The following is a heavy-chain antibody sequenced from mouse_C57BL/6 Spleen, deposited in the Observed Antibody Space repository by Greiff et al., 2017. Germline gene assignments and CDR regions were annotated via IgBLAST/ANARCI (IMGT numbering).Heavy chain of an antibody. J-gene: IGHJ1*03. CDR1: GFTFSSYA. V-gene: IGHV5-9-1*02. CDR2: ISSGGDYI. D-gene: IGHD2-3*01. CDR3: TRDRIYDGYHWYFDV. Sequence: EVKLMESGEGLVKPGGSLKLSCAASGFTFSSYAMSWVRQTPEKRLEWVAYISSGGDYIYYADTVKGRFTISRDNARNTLYLQMSSLKSEDTAMHYCTRDRIYDGYHWYFDVWGTGTTVTVSS.